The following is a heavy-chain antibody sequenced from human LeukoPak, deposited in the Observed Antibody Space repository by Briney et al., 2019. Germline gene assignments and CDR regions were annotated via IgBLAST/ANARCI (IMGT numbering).Heavy chain of an antibody. D-gene: IGHD6-19*01. V-gene: IGHV4-4*02. J-gene: IGHJ4*02. CDR3: ARLYRSGWYLQDY. CDR2: IYHSGST. CDR1: GGSISSSNW. Sequence: PSETLSLTCAVSGGSISSSNWRSWVRQPPGKGLEWIGEIYHSGSTNYNPSLKSRVTISVDKSKNQFSLKLSSVTAADTAVYYCARLYRSGWYLQDYWGQGTLVTVSS.